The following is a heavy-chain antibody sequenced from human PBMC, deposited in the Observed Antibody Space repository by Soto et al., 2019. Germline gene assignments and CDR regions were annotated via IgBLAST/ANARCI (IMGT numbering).Heavy chain of an antibody. V-gene: IGHV4-61*01. CDR3: AVASCGGDGYWYFQH. J-gene: IGHJ1*01. CDR1: GGSVSSGSYY. Sequence: QVQLQESGPGLVKPSETLSLTCTVSGGSVSSGSYYWSWLRPPPGKGLEWIGYIDYSGSTNYNPSLKSRVTISVDTSKNQFSLTLSSVTAADTAVYYCAVASCGGDGYWYFQHWGQGTLVTVSS. D-gene: IGHD2-21*02. CDR2: IDYSGST.